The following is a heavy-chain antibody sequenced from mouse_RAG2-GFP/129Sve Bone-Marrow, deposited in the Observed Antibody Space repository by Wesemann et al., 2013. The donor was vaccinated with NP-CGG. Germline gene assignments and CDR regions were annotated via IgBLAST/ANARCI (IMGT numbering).Heavy chain of an antibody. CDR1: GFNIKDTY. D-gene: IGHD2-1*01. J-gene: IGHJ2*01. CDR3: ARWRGNPGIFDY. Sequence: EVQLQQSGAELVKPGASVKLSCTASGFNIKDTYMHWVKQRPEQGLEWIGRIDPANGNTKYDPKFQGKATITADTSSNTAYLQLSSLTSEDTAVYYCARWRGNPGIFDYWGQGTTLTVSS. CDR2: IDPANGNT. V-gene: IGHV14-3*02.